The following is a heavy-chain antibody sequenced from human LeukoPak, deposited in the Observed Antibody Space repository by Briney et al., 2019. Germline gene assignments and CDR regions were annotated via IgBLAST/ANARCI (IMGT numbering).Heavy chain of an antibody. CDR3: AGYNIPYTFEF. Sequence: SETLSLTCAVSGVSISRSNWWSWVRQPPGKGLEWIGDILLSGDTNYNASLRSRLTISLDKSRNQFSLQLSSVTAADTAVYYCAGYNIPYTFEFWGPGTVVTVSS. CDR2: ILLSGDT. CDR1: GVSISRSNW. V-gene: IGHV4-4*02. J-gene: IGHJ4*02. D-gene: IGHD1-14*01.